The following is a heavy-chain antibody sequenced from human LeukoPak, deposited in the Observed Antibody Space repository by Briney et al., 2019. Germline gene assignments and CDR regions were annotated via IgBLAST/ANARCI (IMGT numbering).Heavy chain of an antibody. CDR1: GYSFTSYW. V-gene: IGHV5-51*01. Sequence: GESLKISCKGSGYSFTSYWIGWVRHMPGKGLEWMGIIYPGDSDTRYSPSFQGQVTISADKSISTAYLQWSSLKASDTAMYYCARGRIAARLFWWFDPWGQGTLVTVSS. CDR3: ARGRIAARLFWWFDP. D-gene: IGHD6-6*01. CDR2: IYPGDSDT. J-gene: IGHJ5*02.